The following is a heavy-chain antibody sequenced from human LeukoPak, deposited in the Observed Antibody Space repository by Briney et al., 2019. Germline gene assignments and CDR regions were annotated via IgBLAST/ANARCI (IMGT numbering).Heavy chain of an antibody. D-gene: IGHD4-11*01. Sequence: ASVKVSCKTSGYTFTDYYIHWVRQAPEQGLEWVGWINPNSGETNSAQKFQGRVTMTGDTSISTAYMELRRVTSDDTAVYYCARDRDYSNTERGFDYWGQGTLVTVSS. V-gene: IGHV1-2*02. CDR3: ARDRDYSNTERGFDY. CDR1: GYTFTDYY. J-gene: IGHJ4*02. CDR2: INPNSGET.